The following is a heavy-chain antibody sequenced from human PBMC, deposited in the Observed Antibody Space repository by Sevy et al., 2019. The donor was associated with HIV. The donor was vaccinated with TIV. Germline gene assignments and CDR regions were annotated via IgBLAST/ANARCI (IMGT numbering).Heavy chain of an antibody. CDR2: IYAGGTA. J-gene: IGHJ4*02. Sequence: GGYLRLSCVVSGFDIRSNYMSWVRQAPGKGLEWVSHIYAGGTAYYADSVKGRFTFSRDDSKNTVSLQMRSLGVENSAVYYCASEYCSRGSCFFDYWGQGIQVTVSS. V-gene: IGHV3-53*01. D-gene: IGHD2-15*01. CDR3: ASEYCSRGSCFFDY. CDR1: GFDIRSNY.